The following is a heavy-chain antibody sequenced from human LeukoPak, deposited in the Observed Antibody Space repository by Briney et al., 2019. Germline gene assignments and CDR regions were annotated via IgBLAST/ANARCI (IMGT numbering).Heavy chain of an antibody. CDR3: ARFLQAAAAHTFDY. CDR1: GGSISSYY. V-gene: IGHV4-59*12. Sequence: PSETLSLTCTVSGGSISSYYWSWIRQPPGKGLEWIGEIYHSGSTNYNPSLKSRVTISVDKSKNQFSLKLSSVTAADTAVYYCARFLQAAAAHTFDYWGQGTLVTVPS. CDR2: IYHSGST. J-gene: IGHJ4*02. D-gene: IGHD6-13*01.